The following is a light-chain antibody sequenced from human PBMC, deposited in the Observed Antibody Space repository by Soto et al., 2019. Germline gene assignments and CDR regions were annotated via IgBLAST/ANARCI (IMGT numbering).Light chain of an antibody. Sequence: QSALTQPSSASGSPGQSVTISCTGTSSDVGGYDYVSWYQQHPGKAPKLIIYEVTKRPSGVPDRFSGSKSGNTASLIVSWIQAEDEADYYCVSSAANNRDVFGTGTKLTVL. CDR1: SSDVGGYDY. V-gene: IGLV2-8*01. CDR2: EVT. CDR3: VSSAANNRDV. J-gene: IGLJ1*01.